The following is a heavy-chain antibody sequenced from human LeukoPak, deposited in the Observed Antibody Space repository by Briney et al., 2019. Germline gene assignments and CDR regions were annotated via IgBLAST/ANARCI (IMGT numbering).Heavy chain of an antibody. CDR2: IRYEGSNK. CDR1: GVTFSSYG. V-gene: IGHV3-30*02. CDR3: AKIVSGITMIVVAPGLFDI. Sequence: GGSLRLSCAAPGVTFSSYGMHGVRQAPGKGREWVAFIRYEGSNKYSADSVKGRFTISRDNSKHPLYLQIHSLRAEATAVYYCAKIVSGITMIVVAPGLFDIWGQGTMVTVSS. D-gene: IGHD3-22*01. J-gene: IGHJ3*02.